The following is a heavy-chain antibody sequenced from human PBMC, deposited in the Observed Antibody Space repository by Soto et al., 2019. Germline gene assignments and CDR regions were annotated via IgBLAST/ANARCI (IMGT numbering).Heavy chain of an antibody. CDR1: GFTFSSYA. CDR3: ARRIPFGYGMDV. D-gene: IGHD2-21*01. Sequence: EVQLVESGGGLVQPGGSLRLSCAASGFTFSSYAMHWVRQAPGKGLEYVSGITSNGGNTDYASSVKGRFTISRDNSKNTLYLQMGSLRAEDMAVYYCARRIPFGYGMDVWGRGTTVTVSS. V-gene: IGHV3-64*01. CDR2: ITSNGGNT. J-gene: IGHJ6*02.